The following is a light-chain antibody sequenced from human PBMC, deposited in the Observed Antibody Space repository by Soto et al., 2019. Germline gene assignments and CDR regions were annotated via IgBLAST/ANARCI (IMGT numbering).Light chain of an antibody. V-gene: IGKV1-6*01. J-gene: IGKJ1*01. CDR2: GAS. Sequence: AIQMTQSPSSLSASVGDRVTITCRASQGIRNDLGWYQQKPGKAPKFLIYGASSLQSGVPSRFSGSGSGTDFTLTINSLQPEDFATYYCQQYYSFPQTFGQGTKVDIK. CDR1: QGIRND. CDR3: QQYYSFPQT.